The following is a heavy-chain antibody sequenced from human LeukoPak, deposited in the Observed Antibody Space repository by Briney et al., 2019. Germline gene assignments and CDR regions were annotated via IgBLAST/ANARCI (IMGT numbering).Heavy chain of an antibody. CDR2: IKSKTGGGTT. D-gene: IGHD1-26*01. CDR1: GFTFSNAY. Sequence: GGSLRLSCAASGFTFSNAYMNWVHQAPGKGLEWVGRIKSKTGGGTTDYAAPVKGRFTISRDDSKNTLYLQVNSLKTEDTAVYYCTTKIVGGFDYWGQGTLVTVSS. CDR3: TTKIVGGFDY. V-gene: IGHV3-15*07. J-gene: IGHJ4*02.